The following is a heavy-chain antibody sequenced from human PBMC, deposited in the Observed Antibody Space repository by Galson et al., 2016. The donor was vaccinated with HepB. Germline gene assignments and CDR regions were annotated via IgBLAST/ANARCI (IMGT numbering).Heavy chain of an antibody. Sequence: SLRLSCAASGFTFNTYSMNWVRQSPGKGLEWVSYIDTSSKSIVYADSVKGRFTISRDNAKSSLYLQMNSLREEDTALYYCVRDLRSSDTFGCWGQGILVTVSS. D-gene: IGHD3-22*01. CDR3: VRDLRSSDTFGC. CDR1: GFTFNTYS. CDR2: IDTSSKSI. V-gene: IGHV3-48*02. J-gene: IGHJ4*02.